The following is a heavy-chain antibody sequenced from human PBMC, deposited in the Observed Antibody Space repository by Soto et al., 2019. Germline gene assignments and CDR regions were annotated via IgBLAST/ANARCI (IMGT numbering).Heavy chain of an antibody. CDR3: AGRYCSGGSCHINWFDP. V-gene: IGHV4-39*01. CDR1: GGSISSSSCY. CDR2: IYYSGST. Sequence: SETLSLTCTVSGGSISSSSCYWGWIRQPPGKGLEWIGSIYYSGSTYYNPSLKSRVTISVDTSKNQFSLKLSSVTAADTAVYYCAGRYCSGGSCHINWFDPWGQGTLVTVSS. D-gene: IGHD2-15*01. J-gene: IGHJ5*02.